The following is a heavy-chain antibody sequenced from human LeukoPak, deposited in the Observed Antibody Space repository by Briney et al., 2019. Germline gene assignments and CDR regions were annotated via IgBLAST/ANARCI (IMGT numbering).Heavy chain of an antibody. CDR1: GASVSSGSYF. CDR2: IYYSGST. D-gene: IGHD3-9*01. V-gene: IGHV4-61*01. Sequence: SETLSLTCTVSGASVSSGSYFWSWIRQPPGKGLEWIGYIYYSGSTNYNPSLKSRVTISVDTSKNQFSLKLSSVTAADTAVYYCPCKKDILSGYPIDYGGQGPRVTVP. CDR3: PCKKDILSGYPIDY. J-gene: IGHJ4*02.